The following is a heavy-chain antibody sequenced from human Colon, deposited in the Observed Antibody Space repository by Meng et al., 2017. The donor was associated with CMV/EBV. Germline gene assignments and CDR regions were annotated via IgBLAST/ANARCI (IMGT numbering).Heavy chain of an antibody. CDR2: INSGGGTI. CDR3: ARGPGATVTTGFDY. V-gene: IGHV3-11*04. D-gene: IGHD4-11*01. Sequence: GESLKISCATSGFTFSDYYMSWIRQAPGKGLEWVAYINSGGGTIYAESVKGRFTISRDNAKTSLYLQMNSLRAEDTAVYYCARGPGATVTTGFDYWGQGTLVTVSS. J-gene: IGHJ4*02. CDR1: GFTFSDYY.